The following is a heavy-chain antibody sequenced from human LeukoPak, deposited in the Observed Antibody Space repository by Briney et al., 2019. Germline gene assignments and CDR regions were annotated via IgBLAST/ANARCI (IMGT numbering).Heavy chain of an antibody. CDR1: GGSISGFY. Sequence: KPSETLSLTCTVSGGSISGFYWGWIRQPPGKGLEWIGFIYYSGSANYNPSLKSRVTMSVDTSKNQFSLKVSSVTAADTASYCCARDRDSSGWFDYWGQGTLVTVSS. V-gene: IGHV4-59*01. CDR2: IYYSGSA. CDR3: ARDRDSSGWFDY. D-gene: IGHD6-19*01. J-gene: IGHJ4*02.